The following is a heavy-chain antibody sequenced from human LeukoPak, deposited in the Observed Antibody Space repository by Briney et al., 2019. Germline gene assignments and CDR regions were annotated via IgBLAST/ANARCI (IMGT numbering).Heavy chain of an antibody. CDR3: ARGLSGDFFDY. CDR1: VYTFSNYW. CDR2: INSDGSST. D-gene: IGHD7-27*01. J-gene: IGHJ4*02. V-gene: IGHV3-74*01. Sequence: GGALRLSCAASVYTFSNYWIHWVRQAPGKGLVWVSRINSDGSSTTYADSVKGRFTISRDNAKNTLYLQMNSLRAEDTAVYYCARGLSGDFFDYWGQGTLVTVSS.